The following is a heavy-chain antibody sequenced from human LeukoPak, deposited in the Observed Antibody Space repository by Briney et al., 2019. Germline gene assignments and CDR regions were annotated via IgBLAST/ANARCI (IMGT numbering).Heavy chain of an antibody. CDR3: TSDSPDYGMDV. CDR1: GFTFSTYW. V-gene: IGHV3-74*01. Sequence: GGSLRLSCATSGFTFSTYWMHWVRQTPGKELEWVARINSDGRTTVYADSVRGRFAISRDNAKNTLYLQMNSLRAEDTAVYYCTSDSPDYGMDVWGQGITVIVSS. CDR2: INSDGRTT. J-gene: IGHJ6*02.